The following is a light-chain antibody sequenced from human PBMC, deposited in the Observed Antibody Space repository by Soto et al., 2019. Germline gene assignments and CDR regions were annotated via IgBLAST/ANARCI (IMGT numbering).Light chain of an antibody. V-gene: IGLV2-14*01. CDR1: SSDIGAYNY. CDR3: SSCTNSGTLVV. CDR2: DVA. Sequence: QSVLTQPASVSGSPGQSITISCTGTSSDIGAYNYVSWYQQYPGKAPKLIIYDVANRPSGVSDRFSASKSGNTASLTITGLQAEDEADYYCSSCTNSGTLVVFGGGTKLTVL. J-gene: IGLJ3*02.